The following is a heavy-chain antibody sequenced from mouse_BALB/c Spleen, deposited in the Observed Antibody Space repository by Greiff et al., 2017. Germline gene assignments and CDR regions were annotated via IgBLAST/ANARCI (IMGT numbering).Heavy chain of an antibody. J-gene: IGHJ2*01. CDR2: ISYSGST. V-gene: IGHV3-8*02. D-gene: IGHD2-14*01. Sequence: DVKLQESGPSLVKPSQTLSLTCSATGYSITSGYWTWIRQFPGNKLEYMGYISYSGSTYYNPSLKSRISITRDTSKNQYYLQLNSVTTEDTATYYCARDRRPDYWGQGTTLTVSS. CDR3: ARDRRPDY. CDR1: GYSITSGY.